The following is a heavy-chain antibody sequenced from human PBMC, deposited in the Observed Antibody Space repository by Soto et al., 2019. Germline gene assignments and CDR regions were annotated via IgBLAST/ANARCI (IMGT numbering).Heavy chain of an antibody. CDR1: GFTFDTFA. Sequence: QVHLVESGGSVVQPGRSLRLSCAASGFTFDTFAIHWVRQTPGKVLEWVALISYDGYNTYYADSVKGRFTISRDNSKNTLYLQMTSLRPDDTGVYYGARVNAGNNLYYYYGLDVWGQGTSVTVSS. D-gene: IGHD1-1*01. CDR3: ARVNAGNNLYYYYGLDV. CDR2: ISYDGYNT. V-gene: IGHV3-30-3*01. J-gene: IGHJ6*02.